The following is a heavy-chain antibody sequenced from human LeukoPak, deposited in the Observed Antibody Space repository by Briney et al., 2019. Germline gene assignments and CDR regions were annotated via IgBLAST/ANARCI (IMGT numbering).Heavy chain of an antibody. V-gene: IGHV5-51*01. D-gene: IGHD5-24*01. CDR1: GYSFTTYW. Sequence: GESLKISCKGSGYSFTTYWIGWVRQMPGKGLEWMGIIYPDDSDTRYSPSFQGQVTISVDRSINIAYLQWTSLKASDTAMYYCARLGLSRATPYNWLDYWGQGTLVTVSS. J-gene: IGHJ5*01. CDR3: ARLGLSRATPYNWLDY. CDR2: IYPDDSDT.